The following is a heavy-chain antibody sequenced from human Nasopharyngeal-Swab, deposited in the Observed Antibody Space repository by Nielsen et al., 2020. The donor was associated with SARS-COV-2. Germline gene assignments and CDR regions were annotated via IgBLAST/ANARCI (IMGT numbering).Heavy chain of an antibody. D-gene: IGHD3-22*01. Sequence: GESLKISCAASGFTFSSYWMSWVRQAPGKGLVWVSRINSDGSSTSYADSVKGRFTISRDNAKNTLYLQMNSLRAEDTAVYYCARVKGYYYDSSLSRGAFDIWGQGTMVTVSS. V-gene: IGHV3-74*01. CDR2: INSDGSST. CDR1: GFTFSSYW. J-gene: IGHJ3*02. CDR3: ARVKGYYYDSSLSRGAFDI.